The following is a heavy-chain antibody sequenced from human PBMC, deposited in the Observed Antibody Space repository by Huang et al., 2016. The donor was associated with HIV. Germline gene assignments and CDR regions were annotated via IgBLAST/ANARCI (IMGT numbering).Heavy chain of an antibody. CDR1: GFSFSSYT. V-gene: IGHV3-21*02. Sequence: EMQLVQSGVGLVKPVGSLSLSCSASGFSFSSYTLTWVRQTPDQCLECVSTIGSSGSSIYYAAFVKGKGRLTVARDNAKNSLYLQIKSLRAEDTAVYYCATVGWNSGSDAFYFDYWGQGTLVTVSS. CDR3: ATVGWNSGSDAFYFDY. CDR2: IGSSGSSI. D-gene: IGHD3-10*01. J-gene: IGHJ4*02.